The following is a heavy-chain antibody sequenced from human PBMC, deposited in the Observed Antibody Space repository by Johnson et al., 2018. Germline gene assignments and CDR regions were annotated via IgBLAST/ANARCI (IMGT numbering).Heavy chain of an antibody. V-gene: IGHV3-23*04. CDR1: GFTFSSYA. J-gene: IGHJ6*02. Sequence: VQLVESGGGLVKPGGSLRLSCAASGFTFSSYAMSWVRQAPGKGLEWVSAISGSGDTTYYADSVKGRFTISRDNSKDTLYLQMNSLRVEDTAVYYCARGPWVGVNYSYGMDVWGQGTTVTVSS. CDR2: ISGSGDTT. CDR3: ARGPWVGVNYSYGMDV. D-gene: IGHD3-10*01.